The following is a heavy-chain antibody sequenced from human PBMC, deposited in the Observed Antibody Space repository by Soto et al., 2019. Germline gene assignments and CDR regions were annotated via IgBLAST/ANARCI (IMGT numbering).Heavy chain of an antibody. V-gene: IGHV3-30*18. CDR2: ISYDGGNK. J-gene: IGHJ5*02. Sequence: PGGSLRLSCAASGFTFSNFGMHWVRQAPGKGLEWVAVISYDGGNKYYADSVKGRFTFSRDNSKNTLYLQMNSLRAEDTAVYYCAKERAWGGSGSRWLDPWGQGTLVTVSS. CDR3: AKERAWGGSGSRWLDP. CDR1: GFTFSNFG. D-gene: IGHD6-19*01.